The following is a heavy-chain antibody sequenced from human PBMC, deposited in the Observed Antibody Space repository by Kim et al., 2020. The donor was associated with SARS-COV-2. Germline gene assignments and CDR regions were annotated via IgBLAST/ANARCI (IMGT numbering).Heavy chain of an antibody. J-gene: IGHJ3*02. V-gene: IGHV3-11*05. Sequence: DSVKGRFTISRDDAQNSLYLQMNGLRAEDTAIYFCARARALVRGAISGFDIWGQGTTVTVSS. D-gene: IGHD3-10*01. CDR3: ARARALVRGAISGFDI.